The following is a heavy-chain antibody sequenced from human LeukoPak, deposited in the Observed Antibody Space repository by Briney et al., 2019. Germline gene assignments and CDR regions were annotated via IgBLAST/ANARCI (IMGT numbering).Heavy chain of an antibody. CDR3: ARSFNYGSGSYYSFFDY. Sequence: PGGSLRLSCAASGFTFSNYAVTWVRQAPGKGLEWVSTINAGSGSTNSADSVKGRFTISRDNSRNTLYLEMNSLRADDTAVYYCARSFNYGSGSYYSFFDYWGQGTLVTVSS. CDR1: GFTFSNYA. V-gene: IGHV3-23*01. J-gene: IGHJ4*02. CDR2: INAGSGST. D-gene: IGHD3-10*01.